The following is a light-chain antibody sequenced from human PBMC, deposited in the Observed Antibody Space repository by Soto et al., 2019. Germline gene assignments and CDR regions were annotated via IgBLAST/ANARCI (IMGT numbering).Light chain of an antibody. CDR2: GTS. J-gene: IGKJ2*01. CDR3: QQYGPSPMYT. Sequence: DIVLTQCPGTLSLSPGERATLSCRASQSVNNDYLAWYQKKPGQAPRLLFYGTSIRATGIPDRFSGSGSGTDITLSISRLEPEDFAVYYCQQYGPSPMYTFGQGTRLEIK. CDR1: QSVNNDY. V-gene: IGKV3-20*01.